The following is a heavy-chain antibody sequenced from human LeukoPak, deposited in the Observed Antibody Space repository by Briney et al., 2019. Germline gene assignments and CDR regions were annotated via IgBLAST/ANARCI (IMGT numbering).Heavy chain of an antibody. V-gene: IGHV3-30*18. J-gene: IGHJ4*02. Sequence: GGSLRLSCAASGFTFSSYGMHWVRQAPGKGLEWVAVISHDGSNKYYADSVKGRFTISRDNSKNTLCLQMNSLRAEDTAVYYCAKGEYSGYDYFDYWGQGTLVTVSS. CDR2: ISHDGSNK. CDR1: GFTFSSYG. CDR3: AKGEYSGYDYFDY. D-gene: IGHD5-12*01.